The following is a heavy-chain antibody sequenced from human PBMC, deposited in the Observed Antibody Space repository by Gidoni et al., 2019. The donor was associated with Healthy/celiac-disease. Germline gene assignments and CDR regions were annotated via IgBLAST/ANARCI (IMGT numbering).Heavy chain of an antibody. CDR1: GFTFSSYA. J-gene: IGHJ4*02. Sequence: VQLVESGGGVVQPGRSLRLSCAASGFTFSSYAMHWVRQAPGKGLEWVAVISYDGSNKYYADSVKGRFTISRDNSKNTLYLQMNSLRAEDTAVYYCARGHLGGWYTFDYWGQGTLVTVSS. CDR3: ARGHLGGWYTFDY. CDR2: ISYDGSNK. D-gene: IGHD6-19*01. V-gene: IGHV3-30*04.